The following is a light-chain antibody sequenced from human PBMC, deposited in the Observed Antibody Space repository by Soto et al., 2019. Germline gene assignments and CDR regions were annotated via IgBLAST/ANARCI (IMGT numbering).Light chain of an antibody. J-gene: IGKJ2*01. CDR2: AAS. Sequence: DIQLTQSPSFLSASVGDRVTIXXRASQGINIFLAWFQQKPGKAPNXLISAASTLQSGVPSRFSGSGAETEFTLTITSLQPEDSATYYCQQRNSYPRTFGQGTKVDIK. CDR3: QQRNSYPRT. CDR1: QGINIF. V-gene: IGKV1-9*01.